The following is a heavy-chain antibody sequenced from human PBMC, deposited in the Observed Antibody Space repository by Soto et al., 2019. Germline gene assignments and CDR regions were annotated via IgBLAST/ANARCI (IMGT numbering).Heavy chain of an antibody. Sequence: LSLTCTVSGGSISPYYWSWIRQPPGKALEWIGFIYYSGSTHYSPSLESRVTISVDTSKNQFSLKLTSVTAADTAVYFCARDRSTGTPQGYYYGMDVWGQGTTVTVSS. CDR3: ARDRSTGTPQGYYYGMDV. CDR1: GGSISPYY. V-gene: IGHV4-59*01. D-gene: IGHD1-1*01. J-gene: IGHJ6*02. CDR2: IYYSGST.